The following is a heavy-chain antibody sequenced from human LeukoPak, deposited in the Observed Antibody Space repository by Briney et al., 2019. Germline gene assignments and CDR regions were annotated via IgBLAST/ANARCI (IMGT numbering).Heavy chain of an antibody. Sequence: SLRLSCAASGFTLSNNYMSWVRQAPGQGPEWVALIWYDGSKKYYADSVKGRFTISGDNSKHTLYLQMNSLRAEDTALYYCAREADNYDSGASRFDYWGQGTLVTLSS. CDR3: AREADNYDSGASRFDY. CDR1: GFTLSNNY. D-gene: IGHD3-10*01. V-gene: IGHV3-33*08. J-gene: IGHJ4*02. CDR2: IWYDGSKK.